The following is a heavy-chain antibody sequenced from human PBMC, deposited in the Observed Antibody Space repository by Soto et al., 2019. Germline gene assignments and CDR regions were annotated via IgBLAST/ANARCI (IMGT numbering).Heavy chain of an antibody. CDR3: ARDPGGGEPPCDY. V-gene: IGHV3-33*01. J-gene: IGHJ4*02. Sequence: QVQLVESGGGVVQPGMSLTLSCAASGFNFKNYGIHWVRQGPGKGLEWVAVIWNDGKNKYYADSVQGRATISRDNSNNIVFLQRNSLRADDTALYECARDPGGGEPPCDYGGQGTLVTVSS. CDR1: GFNFKNYG. D-gene: IGHD3-16*01. CDR2: IWNDGKNK.